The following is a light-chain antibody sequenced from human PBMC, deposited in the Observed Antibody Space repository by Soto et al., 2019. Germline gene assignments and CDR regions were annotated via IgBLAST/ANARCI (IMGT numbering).Light chain of an antibody. CDR2: ATS. J-gene: IGKJ4*01. CDR1: QSVGNN. V-gene: IGKV3-15*01. CDR3: QQYGDWPLT. Sequence: EIVVTQSPATLSVSPGERATLSCRASQSVGNNFAWYQQKPGQAPRLLIFATSTRATGVPARFSGSGSGTEFPLTISSRQSEDFAVCYCQQYGDWPLTFGGGAKVEIE.